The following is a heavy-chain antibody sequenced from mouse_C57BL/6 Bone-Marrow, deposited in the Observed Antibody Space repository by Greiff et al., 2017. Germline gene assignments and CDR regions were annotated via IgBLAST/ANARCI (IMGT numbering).Heavy chain of an antibody. D-gene: IGHD1-1*02. CDR2: IDPSDSYT. CDR1: GYTFTSYW. V-gene: IGHV1-69*01. Sequence: VQLQQSGAELVMPGASVKLSCKAYGYTFTSYWMHWVKQRPGQGLEWIGEIDPSDSYTNYNQKFKGKSTLTVDKSSSTAYMQLSSLTSEDSAVYYCVLFYFDYWGQGTTLTVSS. J-gene: IGHJ2*01. CDR3: VLFYFDY.